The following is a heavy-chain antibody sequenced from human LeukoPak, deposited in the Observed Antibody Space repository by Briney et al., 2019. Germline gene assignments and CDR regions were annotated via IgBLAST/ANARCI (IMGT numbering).Heavy chain of an antibody. Sequence: ASVKVSCKASGGTFSSYAISWVRQAPGQRLEWMGWINAGNGNTKYSQKFQGRVTITRDTSASTAYMELSSLRSEDTAVYYCARPIPFSDSSGYYYYGMDVWGQGTTVTVSS. J-gene: IGHJ6*02. V-gene: IGHV1-3*01. CDR1: GGTFSSYA. D-gene: IGHD3-22*01. CDR3: ARPIPFSDSSGYYYYGMDV. CDR2: INAGNGNT.